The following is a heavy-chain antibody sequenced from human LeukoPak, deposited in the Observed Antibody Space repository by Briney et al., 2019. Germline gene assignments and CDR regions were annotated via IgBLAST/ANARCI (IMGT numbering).Heavy chain of an antibody. D-gene: IGHD1-26*01. CDR3: ARAGDGKYYYYYMDV. Sequence: SETLSLTCSVSNGSFSNFYWGWIRQPPGKRLEWIGYIFPSGLANYNPSLNSRVTISLDTSKSQFSLTLRSVTAADTAVYCCARAGDGKYYYYYMDVWGSGTTVTVSS. CDR1: NGSFSNFY. V-gene: IGHV4-4*08. J-gene: IGHJ6*03. CDR2: IFPSGLA.